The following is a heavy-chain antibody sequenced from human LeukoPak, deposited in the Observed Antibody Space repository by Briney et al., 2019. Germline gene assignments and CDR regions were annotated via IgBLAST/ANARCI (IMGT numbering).Heavy chain of an antibody. CDR2: IYYSGST. D-gene: IGHD1-26*01. Sequence: PSETLSLTCTVSGGSISSSSYYWGWLRQPPGKGLDWIGSIYYSGSTYYNPSLKSRFTISVDTSNNQLSLKLSSGTAADAAVYYCARHTSGSYGLDYWGQGTLVTVSS. CDR1: GGSISSSSYY. J-gene: IGHJ4*02. V-gene: IGHV4-39*01. CDR3: ARHTSGSYGLDY.